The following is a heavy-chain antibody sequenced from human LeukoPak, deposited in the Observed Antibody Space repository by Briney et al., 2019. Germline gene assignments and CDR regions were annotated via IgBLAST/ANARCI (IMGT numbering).Heavy chain of an antibody. CDR3: ASITVRGGYGYYDY. CDR1: GFTFSDYV. D-gene: IGHD3-10*01. V-gene: IGHV3-23*01. J-gene: IGHJ4*02. Sequence: PGGSLRLSCAAPGFTFSDYVMNWVRQAPGKGLEWVSAISGSGDSTYYSDSVKARFTSSRDNSRNTLYLQIHSLRAEDTAIYYCASITVRGGYGYYDYWGQGTQVIVSS. CDR2: ISGSGDST.